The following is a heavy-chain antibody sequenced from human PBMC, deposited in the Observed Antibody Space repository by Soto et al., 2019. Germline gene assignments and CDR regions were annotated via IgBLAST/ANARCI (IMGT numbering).Heavy chain of an antibody. Sequence: SQTRSLTCVVSGNNVSTNSAGWNWIRQSPSRGLEWLGRTYYRSKWNNDYAASVKSRITVNPDTSKNQFSLHLNSVTPEDTGVYYCASNSWNAPPDFDFWGQGIQVTVSS. D-gene: IGHD1-1*01. J-gene: IGHJ4*02. CDR3: ASNSWNAPPDFDF. CDR2: TYYRSKWNN. V-gene: IGHV6-1*01. CDR1: GNNVSTNSAG.